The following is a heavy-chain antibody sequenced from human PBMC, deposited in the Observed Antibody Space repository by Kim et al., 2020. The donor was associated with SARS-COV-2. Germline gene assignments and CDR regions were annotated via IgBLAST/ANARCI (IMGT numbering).Heavy chain of an antibody. D-gene: IGHD3-22*01. CDR3: AKGERVTMIVVVTLFDY. CDR1: GFTFSSYS. Sequence: GGSLRLSCAASGFTFSSYSMSWVRQAPGKGLEWVSAISGSGGSTYYADSVKGRFTISRDNSKNTLYLQMNSLRAEDTAVYYCAKGERVTMIVVVTLFDYWGQGTLVTVSS. V-gene: IGHV3-23*01. CDR2: ISGSGGST. J-gene: IGHJ4*03.